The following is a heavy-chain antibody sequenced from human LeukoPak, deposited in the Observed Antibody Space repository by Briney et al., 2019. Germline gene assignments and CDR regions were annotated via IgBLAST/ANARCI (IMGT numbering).Heavy chain of an antibody. Sequence: SETLSLTCAVSGGSISSSNWWSWVRQPPGKGLEWIGEIYHSGSTNYNPSLKSRVTISVDTSKNQFSLKLSSVTAADTAVYYCASNRGGYGDFDYWGQGTLVTVSS. D-gene: IGHD5-12*01. CDR2: IYHSGST. J-gene: IGHJ4*02. CDR3: ASNRGGYGDFDY. CDR1: GGSISSSNW. V-gene: IGHV4-4*02.